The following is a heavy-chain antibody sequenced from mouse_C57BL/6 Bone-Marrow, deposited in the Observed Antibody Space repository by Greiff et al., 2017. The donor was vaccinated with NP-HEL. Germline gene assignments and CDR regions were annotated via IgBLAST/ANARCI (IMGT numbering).Heavy chain of an antibody. Sequence: QVQLKASCPCLFPPSPSLSLPCTVSFFSFPLSFLPFFLPSPSPVLYFLFLICLFFLPAYNAAFISRLSISKDNSKSQVFFKMNSLQADDTAIYYCARSRFTTVVATGAMDYWGQGTSVTVSS. CDR1: FFSFPLSF. CDR2: ICLFFLP. V-gene: IGHV2-2*01. J-gene: IGHJ4*01. D-gene: IGHD1-1*01. CDR3: ARSRFTTVVATGAMDY.